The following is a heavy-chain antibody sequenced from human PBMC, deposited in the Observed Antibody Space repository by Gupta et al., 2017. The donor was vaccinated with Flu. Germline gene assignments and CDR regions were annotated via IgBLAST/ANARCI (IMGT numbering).Heavy chain of an antibody. CDR1: GFSFSSYW. D-gene: IGHD5-18*01. CDR2: INRDGSIT. J-gene: IGHJ4*02. V-gene: IGHV3-74*01. CDR3: ARGAGGYSYG. Sequence: EVQLVESGGGLVQPGGSLRLSCAASGFSFSSYWMHWVRQAPGKGLVWVSRINRDGSITTYADSVKGRFTISRDNAKNTLDRQMNSLRAEDTAGYYCARGAGGYSYGWGQGTMVTVSS.